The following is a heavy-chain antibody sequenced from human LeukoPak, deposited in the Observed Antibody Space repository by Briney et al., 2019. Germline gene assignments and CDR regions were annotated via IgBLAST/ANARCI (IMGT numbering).Heavy chain of an antibody. V-gene: IGHV3-23*01. CDR3: AKDLYSNYPVSLDY. CDR2: ISGSGGST. D-gene: IGHD4-11*01. CDR1: GFTFSSYA. Sequence: PPGGSLRLSCAASGFTFSSYAMSWVRQAPGKGLEWVSAISGSGGSTYYADSVKGRFTISRDNSKNTLYLQMNSLRAEDTAVYYCAKDLYSNYPVSLDYWGQGTLVTVSS. J-gene: IGHJ4*02.